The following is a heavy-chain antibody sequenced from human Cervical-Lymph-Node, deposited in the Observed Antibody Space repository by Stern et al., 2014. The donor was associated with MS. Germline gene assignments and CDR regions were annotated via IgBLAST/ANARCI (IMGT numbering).Heavy chain of an antibody. D-gene: IGHD2-21*02. V-gene: IGHV3-30-3*01. CDR2: ISYDGANK. Sequence: VKLVESGGGVVQPGRSLRLSCAASGFTFSAYAMHWVRQAPGKGLEWVSVISYDGANKYYADSVKGRFTISRDNSKNTLYLRMNSLRAEDTAVYYCARQMTHGPCDLWGRGTLVTVSS. J-gene: IGHJ2*01. CDR3: ARQMTHGPCDL. CDR1: GFTFSAYA.